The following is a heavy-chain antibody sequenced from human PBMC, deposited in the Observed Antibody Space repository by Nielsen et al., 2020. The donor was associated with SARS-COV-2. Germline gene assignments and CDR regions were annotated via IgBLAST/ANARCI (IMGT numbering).Heavy chain of an antibody. D-gene: IGHD6-6*01. CDR1: GGSISSYY. CDR3: AREGGYSSSSDAFDI. J-gene: IGHJ3*02. CDR2: IYYSGST. V-gene: IGHV4-59*01. Sequence: SETLSLTCTVSGGSISSYYWSWIRQPPGKGLEWIGYIYYSGSTNYNPSLKSRVTISVDTSKNQFSLKLSSVTAADTAVYYCAREGGYSSSSDAFDIWGQGTMVTVSS.